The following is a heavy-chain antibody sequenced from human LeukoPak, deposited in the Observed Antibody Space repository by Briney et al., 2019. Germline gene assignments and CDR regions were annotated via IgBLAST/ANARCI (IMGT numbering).Heavy chain of an antibody. CDR2: INHGGST. V-gene: IGHV4-34*01. Sequence: SETLSLTCGVSGGSLSGYYWTWIRQPPGKGLEWIGEINHGGSTNNNPSLKSRVTISVDTSRNQFSLKLRSVTAADTAVYYCARGRRAVVVPNTRYYYYMDVWGKGTTVTVSS. CDR3: ARGRRAVVVPNTRYYYYMDV. CDR1: GGSLSGYY. D-gene: IGHD2-15*01. J-gene: IGHJ6*03.